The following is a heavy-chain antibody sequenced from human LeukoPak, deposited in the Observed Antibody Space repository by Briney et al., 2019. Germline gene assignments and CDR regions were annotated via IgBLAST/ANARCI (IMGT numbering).Heavy chain of an antibody. J-gene: IGHJ4*02. V-gene: IGHV3-30-3*01. CDR2: ISYDGSNK. CDR1: GFTFSSYA. D-gene: IGHD3-10*01. CDR3: AREGYYYGSGSYYYSDY. Sequence: GGSLRLSCAASGFTFSSYAMHWVRQAPGKGLEWVAVISYDGSNKYYADSVKGRFTISRDNSKNTLYLQMNSLRAEDTAVYYCAREGYYYGSGSYYYSDYWGQGTLVTVSS.